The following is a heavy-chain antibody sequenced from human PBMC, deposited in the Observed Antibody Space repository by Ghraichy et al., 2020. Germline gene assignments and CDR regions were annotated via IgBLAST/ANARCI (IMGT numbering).Heavy chain of an antibody. CDR1: GDSIKNIPYY. D-gene: IGHD2-15*01. V-gene: IGHV4-39*01. J-gene: IGHJ3*02. CDR2: IYHSGGT. Sequence: SETLSLTCSVSGDSIKNIPYYWAWVRQLPGKGLEWLGSIYHSGGTYYSPSLKSRVSISVDTSNNQFSLNLNSVTAADTAVYYCARHQVMVARGVDLDIFDIWGQGTKVTVSS. CDR3: ARHQVMVARGVDLDIFDI.